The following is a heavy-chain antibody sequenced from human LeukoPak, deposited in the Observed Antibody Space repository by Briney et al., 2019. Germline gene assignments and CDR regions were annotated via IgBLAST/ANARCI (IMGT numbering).Heavy chain of an antibody. CDR1: GGSISSGSSY. Sequence: SETLSLTCTVAGGSISSGSSYWSWLREPAGKGLEWIERIYTSRSTNYNPSLKIRVTISVDTSKNQFSLKLSSVTAADTAVDYSARGESSPTDKRVYRGYGPGAFDMWGQGTMVTVSS. D-gene: IGHD5-12*01. CDR3: ARGESSPTDKRVYRGYGPGAFDM. CDR2: IYTSRST. V-gene: IGHV4-61*02. J-gene: IGHJ3*02.